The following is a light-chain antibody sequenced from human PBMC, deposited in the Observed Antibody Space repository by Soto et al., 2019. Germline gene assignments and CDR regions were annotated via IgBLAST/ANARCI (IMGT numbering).Light chain of an antibody. CDR3: AAWDDSLPGEV. Sequence: QSVLTQPPSASGTPGQRVIISCSGRSSNIGSNYVYWFQHLPGTAPKLLIYANDQRPSGVPDRFSGSKSGTSASLAISGLRSEDEADYYCAAWDDSLPGEVFGGGTKLTVL. J-gene: IGLJ2*01. CDR1: SSNIGSNY. V-gene: IGLV1-47*02. CDR2: AND.